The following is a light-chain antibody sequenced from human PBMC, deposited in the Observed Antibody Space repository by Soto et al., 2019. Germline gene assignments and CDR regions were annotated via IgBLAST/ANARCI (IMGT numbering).Light chain of an antibody. Sequence: DIEMTQSPSSVSASVGDRVTITCRASQDVSTWVVWYQQKSGQAPKLLIYAASYLQSGVPSRFSGSGSGTDFTLTISSLQPEVYATYFCQQAIIFPRTFGGGTKVDI. CDR3: QQAIIFPRT. V-gene: IGKV1-12*01. CDR2: AAS. CDR1: QDVSTW. J-gene: IGKJ4*01.